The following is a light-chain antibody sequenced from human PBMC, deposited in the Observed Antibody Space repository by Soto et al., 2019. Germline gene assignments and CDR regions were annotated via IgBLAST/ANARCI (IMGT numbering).Light chain of an antibody. J-gene: IGKJ1*01. Sequence: EIVLTQSPGTLSLSPGETATLSCRASQSLTSSYLAWYQQRPGQAPSLLIYGVSSRATGIPDRFSGSGSGTDFTLTITRLEPEDFAVYFCQQYSNSPQTFGQGTKVDI. CDR1: QSLTSSY. CDR2: GVS. V-gene: IGKV3-20*01. CDR3: QQYSNSPQT.